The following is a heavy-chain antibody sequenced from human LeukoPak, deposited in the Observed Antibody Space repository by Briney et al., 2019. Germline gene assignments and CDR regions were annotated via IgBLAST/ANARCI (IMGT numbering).Heavy chain of an antibody. J-gene: IGHJ4*02. V-gene: IGHV3-23*01. CDR3: AKDAEVSYGPGPFC. CDR2: ISGSGGST. CDR1: GFTFSFYG. Sequence: GGSLRLSCVASGFTFSFYGMHWVRQAPGKGLEWVSAISGSGGSTYYADSVKGRFTISRDNSKNTLYLQMNSLRAEDTAVYYCAKDAEVSYGPGPFCWGQGTLVTVSS. D-gene: IGHD5-18*01.